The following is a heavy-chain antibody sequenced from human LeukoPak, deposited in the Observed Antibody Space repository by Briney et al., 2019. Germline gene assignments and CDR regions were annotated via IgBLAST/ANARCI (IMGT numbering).Heavy chain of an antibody. Sequence: SQTLSLTCAISGDSVPSNSAAWNWIRQSPSRGLEWLGRTYYRSKWYNDYAVSVKSRITINPDTSKNQFSLQLNSVTPEDTAVYYCARDPWTYCSGGSCYSGNNWFDPWGQETLVTVSS. CDR2: TYYRSKWYN. J-gene: IGHJ5*02. V-gene: IGHV6-1*01. D-gene: IGHD2-15*01. CDR3: ARDPWTYCSGGSCYSGNNWFDP. CDR1: GDSVPSNSAA.